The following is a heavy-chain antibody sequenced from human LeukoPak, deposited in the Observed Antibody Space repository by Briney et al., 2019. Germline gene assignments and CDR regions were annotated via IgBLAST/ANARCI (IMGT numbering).Heavy chain of an antibody. Sequence: GGTLRLSCAASGFTFSIYGMSWVRQAPGRGLEWVSAMSGSGGSTYYADSVKGRFTISRDNSKNTLYLQMNSLRAEDTAVYYCAKDAAEYYYMDVWGKGTTVTISS. CDR3: AKDAAEYYYMDV. D-gene: IGHD6-25*01. CDR1: GFTFSIYG. V-gene: IGHV3-23*01. J-gene: IGHJ6*03. CDR2: MSGSGGST.